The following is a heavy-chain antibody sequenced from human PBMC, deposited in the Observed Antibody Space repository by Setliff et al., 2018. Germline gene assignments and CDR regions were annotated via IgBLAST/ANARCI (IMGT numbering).Heavy chain of an antibody. CDR2: IYTSGST. J-gene: IGHJ4*02. CDR3: AREGTNSSPPQYYFDY. V-gene: IGHV4-61*02. D-gene: IGHD6-13*01. Sequence: SETLSLTCTVSGGSISSGSYYWSWIRQPAGKGLEWIGRIYTSGSTNYNPSLKSRVTISVDTSKNQFSLKLSSVTAADTAVYYCAREGTNSSPPQYYFDYWGQGTLVTVSS. CDR1: GGSISSGSYY.